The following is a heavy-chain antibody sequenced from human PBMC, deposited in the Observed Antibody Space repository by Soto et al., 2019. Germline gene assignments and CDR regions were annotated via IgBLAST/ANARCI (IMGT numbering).Heavy chain of an antibody. CDR1: GGSISSGGYY. D-gene: IGHD4-17*01. Sequence: QVQLQESGPGLVKPSQTLSLTCTVSGGSISSGGYYWSWIRQHPGKGLEWIGYIYYSGSTYYNPSLKSRVTISVDTSKNQFSLKLSSVTAADTAVYYCARGPDDYGDYDNWFDPWGQGTLVTVSS. CDR3: ARGPDDYGDYDNWFDP. J-gene: IGHJ5*02. V-gene: IGHV4-31*03. CDR2: IYYSGST.